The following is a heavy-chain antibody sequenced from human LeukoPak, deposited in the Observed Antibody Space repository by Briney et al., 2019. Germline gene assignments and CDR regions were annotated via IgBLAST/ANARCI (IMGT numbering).Heavy chain of an antibody. J-gene: IGHJ6*03. CDR3: ARGGGSGSYYIGYYYYYMDV. Sequence: SETLSLTCTVSGGSISSYYWSWLRQPPGKGLEWIGYIYYSGSTNYNPSLKSRVTISVDTSKNQFSLKLSSVTAADTAVYYCARGGGSGSYYIGYYYYYMDVWGKGTTVTISS. D-gene: IGHD3-10*01. V-gene: IGHV4-59*01. CDR2: IYYSGST. CDR1: GGSISSYY.